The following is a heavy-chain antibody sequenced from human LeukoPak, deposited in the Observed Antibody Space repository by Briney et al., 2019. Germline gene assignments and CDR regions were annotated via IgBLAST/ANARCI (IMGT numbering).Heavy chain of an antibody. CDR2: ISGSGGST. CDR1: GFTFSSYA. D-gene: IGHD6-19*01. Sequence: GGSLRLSCAASGFTFSSYAMSWVRQAPGKGLEWVSSISGSGGSTYYADSVKGRCTISRDNAKNTLYLQMNSLRAEDTAVYYCANRKLAVAGGNDYWGQGTLVTVSS. J-gene: IGHJ4*02. CDR3: ANRKLAVAGGNDY. V-gene: IGHV3-23*01.